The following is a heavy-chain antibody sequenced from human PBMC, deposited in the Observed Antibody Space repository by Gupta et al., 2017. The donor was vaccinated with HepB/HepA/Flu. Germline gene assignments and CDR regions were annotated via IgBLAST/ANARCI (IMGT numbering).Heavy chain of an antibody. CDR2: IQPDGRNP. J-gene: IGHJ4*01. CDR1: VFTLRNHW. V-gene: IGHV3-74*01. CDR3: ARDKYERSDSSGSYGGSDT. Sequence: GGSLRLSCEASVFTLRNHWMHWLRQAPGKGLEWVSRIQPDGRNPVDAESVKGRFTISRDNAKNTQYLQMNSLRAEDTAVYYCARDKYERSDSSGSYGGSDTWGHGTRVTVSS. D-gene: IGHD3-22*01.